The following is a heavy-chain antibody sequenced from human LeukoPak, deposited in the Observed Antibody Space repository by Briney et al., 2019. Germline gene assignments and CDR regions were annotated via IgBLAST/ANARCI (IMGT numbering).Heavy chain of an antibody. J-gene: IGHJ6*03. CDR1: GGTFSSYS. CDR2: IMPLFNTA. Sequence: SVKVSCKASGGTFSSYSITWVRQAPGQGLEWMGGIMPLFNTANYAQQFQGKVTITTDESTSTAYMELSSPRFEDTAMYYCARVDRYHYYLDVWGKGTTVTVSS. V-gene: IGHV1-69*05. CDR3: ARVDRYHYYLDV.